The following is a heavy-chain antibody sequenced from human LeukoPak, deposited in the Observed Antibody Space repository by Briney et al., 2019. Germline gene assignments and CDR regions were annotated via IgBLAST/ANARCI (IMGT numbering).Heavy chain of an antibody. V-gene: IGHV3-48*03. CDR3: ARGFTGYYHYYYGMDV. Sequence: GGSLRLSCAASGFTFSSYEMNWVRQAPGKGLEWVSYISSSGSTIYYADSVKGRFTISRDNAKNSLYLQMNSLRAEDTAVYYCARGFTGYYHYYYGMDVWGQGTTVTVSS. D-gene: IGHD3-16*01. CDR2: ISSSGSTI. J-gene: IGHJ6*02. CDR1: GFTFSSYE.